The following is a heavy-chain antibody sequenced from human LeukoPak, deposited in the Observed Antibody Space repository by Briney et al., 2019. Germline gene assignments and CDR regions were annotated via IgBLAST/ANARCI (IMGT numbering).Heavy chain of an antibody. CDR2: IGGRGGST. Sequence: PGGSLRLSCAASGFTFSSYAMSWVRQAPGKGPEWVSAIGGRGGSTYYADSLGGRFTISRDNSKDMLYLQMNSLKVEDTATYYCGKEGGAWGQGTKVTVSS. CDR1: GFTFSSYA. V-gene: IGHV3-23*01. D-gene: IGHD3-16*01. J-gene: IGHJ5*02. CDR3: GKEGGA.